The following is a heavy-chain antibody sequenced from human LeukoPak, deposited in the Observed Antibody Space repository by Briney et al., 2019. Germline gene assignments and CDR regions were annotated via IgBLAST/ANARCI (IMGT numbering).Heavy chain of an antibody. J-gene: IGHJ4*02. CDR1: GFTFSSYE. V-gene: IGHV3-48*03. CDR3: ARAYFGDPPGITYYFDY. Sequence: PGGSLRLSCAASGFTFSSYEMNWVRQAPGKGLEWVSYISSSGSTIYYADSVKGRFTISRDNAKNSLYLQMNSLRAEDTAVYYCARAYFGDPPGITYYFDYWGQGTLVTVSS. CDR2: ISSSGSTI. D-gene: IGHD2-21*02.